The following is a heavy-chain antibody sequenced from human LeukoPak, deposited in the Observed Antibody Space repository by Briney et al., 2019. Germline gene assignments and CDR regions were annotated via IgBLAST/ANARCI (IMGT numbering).Heavy chain of an antibody. CDR3: ARGPYSYDSSGAFDI. Sequence: PSETLSLTCAVYGGSFSDYYWSWIRQPAGKGLEWIGRISSSGSTNYNPSLKSRVTISVETSKNQFSLKLSSVTAADTAVYFCARGPYSYDSSGAFDIWGQGTMVTVSS. V-gene: IGHV4-59*10. J-gene: IGHJ3*02. D-gene: IGHD3-22*01. CDR1: GGSFSDYY. CDR2: ISSSGST.